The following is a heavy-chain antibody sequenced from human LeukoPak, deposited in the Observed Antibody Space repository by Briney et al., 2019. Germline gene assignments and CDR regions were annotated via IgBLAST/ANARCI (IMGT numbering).Heavy chain of an antibody. D-gene: IGHD3-10*01. CDR3: ARDLNYYADSVYFQH. J-gene: IGHJ1*01. CDR1: GFTVSSNY. CDR2: IYSGGST. V-gene: IGHV3-53*01. Sequence: PGGSLRLSCAASGFTVSSNYMSWVRQAPGKGLEWVSVIYSGGSTYYADSVKGRFTISRDNAKNSLYLQMNSLRAEDTAVYYCARDLNYYADSVYFQHWGQGTLVTVSS.